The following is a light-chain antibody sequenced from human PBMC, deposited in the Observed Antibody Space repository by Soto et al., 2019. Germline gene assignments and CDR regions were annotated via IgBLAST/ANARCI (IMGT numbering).Light chain of an antibody. Sequence: QSVLTQSPSASASLGASVKLTCTLSSGHSNYAIAWHQQQPEKGPRYLMKVNSGGSHIKGDGIPDRFSGSSSGAERYLFISSLQSEDEADYYCQTWGTGSAIFVFGGGTQLTVL. CDR1: SGHSNYA. CDR2: VNSGGSH. V-gene: IGLV4-69*01. J-gene: IGLJ7*01. CDR3: QTWGTGSAIFV.